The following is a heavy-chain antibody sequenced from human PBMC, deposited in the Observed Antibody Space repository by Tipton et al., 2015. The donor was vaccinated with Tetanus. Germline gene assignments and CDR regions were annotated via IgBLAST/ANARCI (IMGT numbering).Heavy chain of an antibody. CDR1: GASSTSGDYY. V-gene: IGHV4-39*01. D-gene: IGHD2/OR15-2a*01. CDR2: IYYTGST. J-gene: IGHJ4*02. Sequence: TLSLTCTVSGASSTSGDYYWAWIRQPPGKVPEWIGSIYYTGSTYYNPSLKSRVTISEDTSKNQFSLRLSSVTAADTAVYYCSSSPGNHYLAFFDYWGRGTLVTVSS. CDR3: SSSPGNHYLAFFDY.